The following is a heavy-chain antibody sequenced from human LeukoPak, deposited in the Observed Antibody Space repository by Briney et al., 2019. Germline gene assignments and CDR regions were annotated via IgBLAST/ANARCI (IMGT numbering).Heavy chain of an antibody. CDR2: IRHDGTDQ. CDR3: AKDGNWASVS. Sequence: PGGSLRLSCAASGFTFSNYWMSWVRQAPGKGLEWLTFIRHDGTDQHYADSVRGRFTISRDNSKNTVYLQMNSLRPEDTALYYCAKDGNWASVSWGQGTLVTVSS. V-gene: IGHV3-30*02. D-gene: IGHD7-27*01. J-gene: IGHJ5*02. CDR1: GFTFSNYW.